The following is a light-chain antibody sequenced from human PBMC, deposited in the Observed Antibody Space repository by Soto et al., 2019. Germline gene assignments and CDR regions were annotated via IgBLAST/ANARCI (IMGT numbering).Light chain of an antibody. J-gene: IGLJ1*01. CDR3: CSYGGSYTPYV. V-gene: IGLV2-11*01. Sequence: QSALPQPRSVSGSPGQSVTISCTGTSSDVGLYNYVSWYQQHPGKAPKLIIYDVSKRPSGVPDRFSGSKSGNTASLTISGLQAEDEGEYFCCSYGGSYTPYVFGTGTKVTVL. CDR1: SSDVGLYNY. CDR2: DVS.